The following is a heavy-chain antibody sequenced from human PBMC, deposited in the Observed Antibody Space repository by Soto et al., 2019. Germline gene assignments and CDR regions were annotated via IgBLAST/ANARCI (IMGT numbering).Heavy chain of an antibody. CDR3: ARVVSERARGYSYINWFDP. Sequence: QVQLVQSGAEVKKPGSSVKVSCKASGGTFSSYAISWVRQAPGQGLEWMAGIIPIFGTANYAQKFQGRVTITADESTSTAYMELSSMRSEDTAVYYCARVVSERARGYSYINWFDPWGQGTLVTVSS. J-gene: IGHJ5*02. V-gene: IGHV1-69*01. CDR2: IIPIFGTA. CDR1: GGTFSSYA. D-gene: IGHD5-18*01.